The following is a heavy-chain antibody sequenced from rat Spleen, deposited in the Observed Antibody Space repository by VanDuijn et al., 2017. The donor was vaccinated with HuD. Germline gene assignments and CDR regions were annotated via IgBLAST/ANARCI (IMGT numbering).Heavy chain of an antibody. D-gene: IGHD1-11*01. CDR1: GINFSNYY. CDR2: ISNDGGNA. CDR3: ATTPEGYFEY. Sequence: EVQLVETGGDLVQPGRSMKLSCAASGINFSNYYMAWVRQAPTKGLEWVASISNDGGNAYYRDSVKGRFTISRDNAKATLYLQMHSLRSEDTATYYCATTPEGYFEYWGQGVMVTVSS. J-gene: IGHJ2*01. V-gene: IGHV5-25*01.